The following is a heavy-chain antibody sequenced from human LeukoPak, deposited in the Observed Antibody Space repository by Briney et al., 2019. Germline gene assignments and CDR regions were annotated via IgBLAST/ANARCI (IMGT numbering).Heavy chain of an antibody. CDR1: GYTFTSYD. CDR2: MNPNSGNT. J-gene: IGHJ4*02. CDR3: ARGRRLRLGELFFY. V-gene: IGHV1-8*01. D-gene: IGHD3-16*01. Sequence: ASVKVSCMASGYTFTSYDINWVRQATGQGLEWMGWMNPNSGNTGYAQKFQGRVTMTRNTSISTAYMELSSLRSEDTAVYYCARGRRLRLGELFFYWGQGTLVTVSS.